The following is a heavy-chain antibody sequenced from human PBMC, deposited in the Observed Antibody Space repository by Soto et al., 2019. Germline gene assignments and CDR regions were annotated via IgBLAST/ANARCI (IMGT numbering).Heavy chain of an antibody. CDR2: INPNTGRT. J-gene: IGHJ4*02. V-gene: IGHV1-2*02. CDR3: ASSTPSVGLVRSFDY. Sequence: QVQLAQSGAEVKKPGASVKVSCTASGYSFTGYYIHWVRQAPGEGLDWMGWINPNTGRTIYAQKFQGRVTMTRDTSITTAYMELSGLTSDDTAVYYCASSTPSVGLVRSFDYWGQGTLVTVSS. D-gene: IGHD3-9*01. CDR1: GYSFTGYY.